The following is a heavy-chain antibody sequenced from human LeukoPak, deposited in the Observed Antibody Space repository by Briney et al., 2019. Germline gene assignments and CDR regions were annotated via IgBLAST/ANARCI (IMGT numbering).Heavy chain of an antibody. D-gene: IGHD2-15*01. CDR1: GFTFSSYG. CDR2: IRYDGSSK. J-gene: IGHJ4*02. CDR3: AKSARRYCSGGSCYYFDY. Sequence: PGGSLRLSCAASGFTFSSYGMHWVRQAPGKGLEWVAFIRYDGSSKYYADAVKGRLTISRDNSKNRLYLQMNSLRAEDTAVYYCAKSARRYCSGGSCYYFDYWGQGTLVTVSS. V-gene: IGHV3-30*02.